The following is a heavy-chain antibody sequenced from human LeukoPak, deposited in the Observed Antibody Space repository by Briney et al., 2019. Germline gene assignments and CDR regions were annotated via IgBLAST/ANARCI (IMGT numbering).Heavy chain of an antibody. CDR3: ARGPCITIFGVVIIPLDY. CDR1: GFAFSSYV. CDR2: IGTGGDT. Sequence: GGSLRLSCAASGFAFSSYVLHWVRRAPGKGPEWVSAIGTGGDTYYSDSVMGRFTISRDNAKKSLYLQMNSLIAEDMAVYYCARGPCITIFGVVIIPLDYWGQGTLVTVSS. D-gene: IGHD3-3*01. J-gene: IGHJ4*02. V-gene: IGHV3-47*02.